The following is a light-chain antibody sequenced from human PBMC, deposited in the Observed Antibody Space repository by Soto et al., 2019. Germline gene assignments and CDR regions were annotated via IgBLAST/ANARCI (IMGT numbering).Light chain of an antibody. CDR2: QDT. CDR3: QAWDSGTMV. CDR1: NLGNKY. Sequence: SYELTQPPSMSVSPGQTASITCSGDNLGNKYVCWYQQKPGQSPVLVVYQDTNRPSGIPERFSGSNSGNTATLIISGTQPLDEADYYCQAWDSGTMVFGGGTKLTVL. V-gene: IGLV3-1*01. J-gene: IGLJ3*02.